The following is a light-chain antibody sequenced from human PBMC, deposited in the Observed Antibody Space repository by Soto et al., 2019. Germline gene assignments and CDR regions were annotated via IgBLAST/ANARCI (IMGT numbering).Light chain of an antibody. Sequence: EIVLTQSPGTLSLSPGERATLSCRASQSVSINDLAWYQQKPGLAPRLLIYGASIRATGIPDRFSGSGSGTDFTLTISRLEPEDFAVYYCQQYGRSSWTFGQGTKVEVQ. V-gene: IGKV3-20*01. J-gene: IGKJ1*01. CDR2: GAS. CDR1: QSVSIND. CDR3: QQYGRSSWT.